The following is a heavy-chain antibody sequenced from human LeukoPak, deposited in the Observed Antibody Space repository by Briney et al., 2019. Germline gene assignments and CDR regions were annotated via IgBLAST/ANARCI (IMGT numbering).Heavy chain of an antibody. D-gene: IGHD3-9*01. J-gene: IGHJ4*02. Sequence: SETLSLTCTVSGGSISRSSYYWGWIRQPRGDGLEWIGSIYYSGSTYYNSSLESRFTISVDTSTSQFSLKLCSVPSAYTVAYYCFASHISTGYYHFDYWGQGTLVTVSS. CDR3: FASHISTGYYHFDY. CDR2: IYYSGST. V-gene: IGHV4-39*01. CDR1: GGSISRSSYY.